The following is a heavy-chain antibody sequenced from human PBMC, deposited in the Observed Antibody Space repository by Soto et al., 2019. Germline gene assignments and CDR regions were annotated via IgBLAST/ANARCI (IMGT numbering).Heavy chain of an antibody. D-gene: IGHD5-12*01. V-gene: IGHV1-69*12. J-gene: IGHJ6*04. CDR3: ARIGRARARMATDYYYCMDV. CDR1: GGTFSSYA. Sequence: QVQLVQSGAEVKKPGSSVKVSCKASGGTFSSYAISWVRQAPGQGLEWMGGIIPIFGTANYSQKFQGRVTITADESTSPAYMELRSLSSDATAVYYCARIGRARARMATDYYYCMDVWGKGTTVTVCS. CDR2: IIPIFGTA.